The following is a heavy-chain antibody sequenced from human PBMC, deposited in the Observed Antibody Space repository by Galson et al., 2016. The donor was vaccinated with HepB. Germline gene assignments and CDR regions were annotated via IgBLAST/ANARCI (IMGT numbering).Heavy chain of an antibody. CDR3: ARGSTVFTFGGSIDSFDY. CDR1: GFTLRTYA. Sequence: SLRLSCAASGFTLRTYAMSWVRQAPGKGPVWVSRINTDGSVIDYVDSVRGRFTISRDNAKNTLYLQMNNLRDEDTAVYYCARGSTVFTFGGSIDSFDYWGQGTLVTVSS. J-gene: IGHJ4*02. CDR2: INTDGSVI. V-gene: IGHV3-7*01. D-gene: IGHD3-16*02.